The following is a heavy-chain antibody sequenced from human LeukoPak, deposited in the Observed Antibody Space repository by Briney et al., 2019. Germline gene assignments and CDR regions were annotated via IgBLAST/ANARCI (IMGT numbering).Heavy chain of an antibody. D-gene: IGHD2-15*01. CDR1: GGSISSSSYY. Sequence: SETLSLTCTVSGGSISSSSYYWGWIRQPPGKGLEWIGSIYYSGSTYYNPSLKSRVTISVDTSKNQFSLKLSSVTAADTAVYYCARGRGGYSVRGAFDIWGQGTMVTVSS. CDR3: ARGRGGYSVRGAFDI. CDR2: IYYSGST. V-gene: IGHV4-39*07. J-gene: IGHJ3*02.